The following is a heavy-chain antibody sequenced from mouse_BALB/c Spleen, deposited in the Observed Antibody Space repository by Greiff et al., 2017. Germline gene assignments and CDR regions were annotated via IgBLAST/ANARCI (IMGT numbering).Heavy chain of an antibody. J-gene: IGHJ4*01. CDR2: IRSKSNNYAT. V-gene: IGHV10-1*02. D-gene: IGHD2-3*01. Sequence: EVMLVESGGGLVQPKGSLKLSCAASGFTFNTYAMNWVRQAPGKGLEWVARIRSKSNNYATYYADSVKDRFTISRDDSQSMLYLQMNNLKTEDTAMYYCVRHGYYPLYAMDYWGQGTSVTVSS. CDR3: VRHGYYPLYAMDY. CDR1: GFTFNTYA.